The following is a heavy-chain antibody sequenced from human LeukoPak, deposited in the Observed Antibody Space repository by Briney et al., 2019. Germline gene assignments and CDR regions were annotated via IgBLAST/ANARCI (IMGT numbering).Heavy chain of an antibody. D-gene: IGHD5-24*01. Sequence: PSETLSLTCTVSGGSISSYYWSWIRQPPGKGLEWIGYIYYSGSTNYNPSLKSRVTISVDTSKNQFSLKLSSVTAADTAVYYCARSTRWLRAFDYWGQGTLVTVSS. CDR2: IYYSGST. J-gene: IGHJ4*02. V-gene: IGHV4-59*01. CDR1: GGSISSYY. CDR3: ARSTRWLRAFDY.